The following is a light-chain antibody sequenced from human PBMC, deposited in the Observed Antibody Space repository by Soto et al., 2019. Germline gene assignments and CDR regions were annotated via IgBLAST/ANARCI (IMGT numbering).Light chain of an antibody. CDR2: DVN. Sequence: QSALTQPASVSGSPGQSITISCTGTSSDVGAYNYVSWCQHHPGKAPKLIIYDVNNRPSGVSNRFSGSKSGNTASLTISGLQADDEADYFCCSYAGIVAYVFGTGTKVTVL. CDR3: CSYAGIVAYV. CDR1: SSDVGAYNY. V-gene: IGLV2-14*03. J-gene: IGLJ1*01.